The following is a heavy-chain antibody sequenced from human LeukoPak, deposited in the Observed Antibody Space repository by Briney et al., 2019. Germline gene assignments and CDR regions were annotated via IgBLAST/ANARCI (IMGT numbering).Heavy chain of an antibody. CDR3: ARDCSL. D-gene: IGHD2-21*01. CDR2: ISSSSSTI. J-gene: IGHJ1*01. CDR1: GFTFSSYS. Sequence: GGSLRLSCAASGFTFSSYSMNWVRQAPGKGLEWVSYISSSSSTIYYADSVKGRFTISRDNAKSSPYLQMNSLISVLTAVYFWARDCSLWGQGPLFTVSS. V-gene: IGHV3-48*01.